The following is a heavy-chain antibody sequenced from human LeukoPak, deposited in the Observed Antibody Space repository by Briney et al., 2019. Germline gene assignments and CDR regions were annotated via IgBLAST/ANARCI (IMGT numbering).Heavy chain of an antibody. D-gene: IGHD3-22*01. CDR3: ARARYPDSSGPEGNY. Sequence: PGGSLRLSCAASGFIFSTFALHWVRQAPGKGLEWVAFISYDGSNKNYADSVKGRFTISRDNSKNALYLQMNSLRPEDTAVYYCARARYPDSSGPEGNYWGQGTLVTVSS. J-gene: IGHJ4*02. CDR1: GFIFSTFA. V-gene: IGHV3-30*04. CDR2: ISYDGSNK.